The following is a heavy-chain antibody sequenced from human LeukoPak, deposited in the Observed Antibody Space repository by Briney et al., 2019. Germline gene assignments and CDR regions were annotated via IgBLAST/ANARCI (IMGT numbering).Heavy chain of an antibody. CDR3: AREVITPGDSDGFDL. Sequence: SQTLSLTCTVSGGSISSANHFWSWVRQSPGEGLEWVGYIHYDGRAHYNPSLKSRVSTSLDMSKNQISMSLSSVTAADTAIYYCAREVITPGDSDGFDLWGQGTMVSVSS. V-gene: IGHV4-30-4*08. CDR1: GGSISSANHF. CDR2: IHYDGRA. D-gene: IGHD2-2*01. J-gene: IGHJ3*01.